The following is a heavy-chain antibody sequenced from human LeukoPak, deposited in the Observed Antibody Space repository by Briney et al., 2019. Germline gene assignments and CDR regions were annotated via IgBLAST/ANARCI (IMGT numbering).Heavy chain of an antibody. CDR2: INHSGST. J-gene: IGHJ4*02. CDR3: ARARSSSWYADFDY. D-gene: IGHD6-13*01. V-gene: IGHV4-34*01. Sequence: YYWSWIRQPPGKGLEWIGEINHSGSTNYNPSLKSRVTISVDTSKNQFSLKLSSVTAADTAAYYCARARSSSWYADFDYWGQGTLVTVSS. CDR1: YY.